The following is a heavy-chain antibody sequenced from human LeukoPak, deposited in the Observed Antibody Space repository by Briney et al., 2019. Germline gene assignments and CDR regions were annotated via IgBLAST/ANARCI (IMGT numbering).Heavy chain of an antibody. CDR3: ARCSAATCFPLDFDF. Sequence: ASVTVSCKASVYDFNGFAINWVRQAPGQGPEWMGWISGFNDNTAYAQKLQDRVTMTTDKSTSTAYMELRNLRSDDTAMYYCARCSAATCFPLDFDFWGQGTLVTVSS. CDR1: VYDFNGFA. J-gene: IGHJ4*02. D-gene: IGHD2-15*01. CDR2: ISGFNDNT. V-gene: IGHV1-18*01.